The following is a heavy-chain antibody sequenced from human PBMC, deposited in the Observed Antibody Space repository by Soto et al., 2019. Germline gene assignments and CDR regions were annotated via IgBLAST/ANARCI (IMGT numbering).Heavy chain of an antibody. CDR1: GFTFSSYG. CDR3: ARTAAAGTFFIYYFDY. V-gene: IGHV3-30*03. CDR2: ISYDGSNK. J-gene: IGHJ4*02. Sequence: PGGSLRLSCAASGFTFSSYGMHWVRQAPGKGLEWVAVISYDGSNKYYADSVKGRFTISRDNSKNTLYLQMNSLRAEDTAVYYCARTAAAGTFFIYYFDYWGQGTLVTVSS. D-gene: IGHD6-13*01.